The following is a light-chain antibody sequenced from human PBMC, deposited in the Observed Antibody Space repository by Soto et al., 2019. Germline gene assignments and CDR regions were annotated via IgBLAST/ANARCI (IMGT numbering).Light chain of an antibody. CDR3: MQNTHWPIT. J-gene: IGKJ5*01. V-gene: IGKV2-30*01. Sequence: VMMAQPPLSLPVTLGQPASISCSSSQSLVYSDGDTYLSWFQQRPGQAPRRLLSQVSNRDSGVPDRFSGSGSGTDFTLKISSVEADDVAVYYCMQNTHWPITFGQGTRLEIK. CDR2: QVS. CDR1: QSLVYSDGDTY.